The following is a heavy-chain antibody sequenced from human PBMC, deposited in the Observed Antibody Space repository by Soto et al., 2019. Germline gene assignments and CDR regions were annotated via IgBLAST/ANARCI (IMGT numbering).Heavy chain of an antibody. CDR2: IYYSGST. V-gene: IGHV4-59*01. D-gene: IGHD5-12*01. CDR1: GGSISSYY. Sequence: SETLSLTCTVSGGSISSYYWSWIRQPPGKGLEWIGYIYYSGSTNYNPSLKSRVTISVDTSKNQFSLKLSSVTAADTAVYYCAGEKERSGYDFVYYYYMDVWGKGTTVTVSS. J-gene: IGHJ6*03. CDR3: AGEKERSGYDFVYYYYMDV.